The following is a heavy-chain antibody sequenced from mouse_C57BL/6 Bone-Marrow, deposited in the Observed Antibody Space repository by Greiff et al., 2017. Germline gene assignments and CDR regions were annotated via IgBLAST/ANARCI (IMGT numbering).Heavy chain of an antibody. D-gene: IGHD1-1*01. CDR3: TGSQAWFAY. V-gene: IGHV1-58*01. Sequence: EVQVVESGAELVRPGSSVKMSCKTSGYTFTSYGINWVKQRPGQGLEWIGYIYIGNGYTEYNEKFKGKATLTSDTSSSTAYMQLSSLTSEDSAVYYCTGSQAWFAYWGQGTLVTVSA. J-gene: IGHJ3*01. CDR2: IYIGNGYT. CDR1: GYTFTSYG.